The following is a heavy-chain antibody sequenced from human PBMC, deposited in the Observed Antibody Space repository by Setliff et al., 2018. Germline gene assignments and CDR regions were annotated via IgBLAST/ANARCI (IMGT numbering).Heavy chain of an antibody. V-gene: IGHV4-4*07. CDR3: ARKGISALSGAFDM. CDR2: IYTSGST. CDR1: GGSISNYY. D-gene: IGHD1-26*01. Sequence: NPSETLSLTCTVSGGSISNYYWSWIRQPAGKGLEWIGRIYTSGSTNYNPSLKSRVTMSVDTSKNQFSLKLSSVTAADTAVYYCARKGISALSGAFDMWGQGTMVNV. J-gene: IGHJ3*02.